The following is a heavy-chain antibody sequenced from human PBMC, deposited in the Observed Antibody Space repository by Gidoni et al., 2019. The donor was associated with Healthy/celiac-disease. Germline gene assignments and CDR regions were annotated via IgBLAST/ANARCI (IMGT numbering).Heavy chain of an antibody. V-gene: IGHV4-34*01. D-gene: IGHD6-13*01. CDR1: GSFSGYY. J-gene: IGHJ4*02. Sequence: GSFSGYYWSWIRQPPGKGLEWIGEINHSGSTNYNPSLKSRVTISVDTSKNQFSLKLSSVTAADTAVYYCASDGLYSSRYDYWGQGTLVTVSS. CDR3: ASDGLYSSRYDY. CDR2: INHSGST.